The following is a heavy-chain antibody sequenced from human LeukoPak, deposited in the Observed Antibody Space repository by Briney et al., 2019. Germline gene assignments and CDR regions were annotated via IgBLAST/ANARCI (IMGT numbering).Heavy chain of an antibody. J-gene: IGHJ4*02. D-gene: IGHD1-26*01. CDR2: ISWEGGTT. CDR3: VKDSSYYYFDY. CDR1: GFSFDDYT. V-gene: IGHV3-43*01. Sequence: PGGSLRLSCAASGFSFDDYTMHWVRQPPGKGLEWVSVISWEGGTTYYADSVKGRFTISRDNGKNSLYLQMDSLTTADTAMYYCVKDSSYYYFDYWGQGTPVTVSS.